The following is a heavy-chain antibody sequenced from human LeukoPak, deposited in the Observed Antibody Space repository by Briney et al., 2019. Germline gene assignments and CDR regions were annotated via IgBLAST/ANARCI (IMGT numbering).Heavy chain of an antibody. D-gene: IGHD2-8*01. CDR1: GFTSSTAW. CDR2: IKEDGSER. V-gene: IGHV3-7*01. J-gene: IGHJ5*02. Sequence: GGSLTLSCAVSGFTSSTAWLTWVRQAPGKGLEWVANIKEDGSERYYVDSVKGRFTISRDNAKNSVSLQMNSLRVEDTAVYYCARIYLKMASASWGQGTLVTVSS. CDR3: ARIYLKMASAS.